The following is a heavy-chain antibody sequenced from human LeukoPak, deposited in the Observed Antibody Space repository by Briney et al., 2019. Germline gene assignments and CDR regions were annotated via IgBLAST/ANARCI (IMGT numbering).Heavy chain of an antibody. CDR2: ISSSSSYI. V-gene: IGHV3-21*01. J-gene: IGHJ4*02. D-gene: IGHD5-18*01. Sequence: GGSLRLSCAAFGFTLSSYSMNWVRQAPGKGLEWVSSISSSSSYIYYADSVKGRFTISRDNAKNSLYLQMNSLRAEDTAVYYCARGRYSYGPYYFDYWGQGTLVTVSS. CDR1: GFTLSSYS. CDR3: ARGRYSYGPYYFDY.